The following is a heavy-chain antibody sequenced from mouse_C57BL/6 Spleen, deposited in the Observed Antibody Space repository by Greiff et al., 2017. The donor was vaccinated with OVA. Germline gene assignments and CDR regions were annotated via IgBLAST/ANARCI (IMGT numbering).Heavy chain of an antibody. V-gene: IGHV7-1*01. D-gene: IGHD1-1*01. CDR1: GFTFSDFY. J-gene: IGHJ1*03. CDR2: SRNKANDYTT. CDR3: ARARSYGSSGWYFDV. Sequence: EVKLVESGGGLVQSGRSLRLSCATSGFTFSDFYMEWVRQAPGKGLEWIAASRNKANDYTTEYSASVKGRFIVSRDTSQSILYLQMNALRAEDTAIYYCARARSYGSSGWYFDVWGTGTTVTVSS.